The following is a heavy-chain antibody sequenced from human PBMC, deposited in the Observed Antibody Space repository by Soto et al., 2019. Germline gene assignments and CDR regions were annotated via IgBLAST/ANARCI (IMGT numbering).Heavy chain of an antibody. CDR3: ASRIATSGTHYFDY. CDR2: ISYSGST. D-gene: IGHD6-13*01. V-gene: IGHV4-61*01. Sequence: PSETLSLTCTVSGASVSSDSYYWSWIRQPPGKGLEWIGYISYSGSTNYNPSLKSRVTISVDTSKNQFSLKLGSVTLADTVVYYCASRIATSGTHYFDYWGQGTLVTVSS. CDR1: GASVSSDSYY. J-gene: IGHJ4*02.